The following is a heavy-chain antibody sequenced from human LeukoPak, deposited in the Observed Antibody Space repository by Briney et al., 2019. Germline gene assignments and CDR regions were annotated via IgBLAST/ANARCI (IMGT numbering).Heavy chain of an antibody. V-gene: IGHV4-39*01. CDR2: IYYSGST. CDR3: ARLHMYPALDNWFDP. Sequence: SETLSLTCTVSGGSISSSDYYWGWIRQPPGKGLEWIGSIYYSGSTYYNPSLKSRVTISVDSSMNQFSLKMRSVTAADTALYYCARLHMYPALDNWFDPWGQGTLVTVSS. CDR1: GGSISSSDYY. D-gene: IGHD2-21*01. J-gene: IGHJ5*02.